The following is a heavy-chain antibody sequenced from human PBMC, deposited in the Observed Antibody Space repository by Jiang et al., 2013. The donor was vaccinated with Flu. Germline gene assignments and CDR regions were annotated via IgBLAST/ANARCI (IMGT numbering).Heavy chain of an antibody. CDR2: INTNTGNP. D-gene: IGHD1-7*01. V-gene: IGHV7-4-1*02. CDR1: GYIFTNYA. Sequence: QSGSELKKPGASVRISCKAFGYIFTNYAINWVRQAPGQGLEWMGWINTNTGNPTYAQDFTGRFVFSLDTSVDTAYLQISSLKAEDTALYFCTRSPTWNYPYSFDYWGRGTLVTVSS. CDR3: TRSPTWNYPYSFDY. J-gene: IGHJ4*02.